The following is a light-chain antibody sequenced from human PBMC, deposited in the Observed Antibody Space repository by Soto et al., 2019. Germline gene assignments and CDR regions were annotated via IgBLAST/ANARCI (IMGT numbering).Light chain of an antibody. CDR2: GAS. V-gene: IGKV3-20*01. CDR1: QSVSRR. Sequence: EIVLTQSPGTLSLSPGARATLSCRASQSVSRRLAWYQHRPGQSPRLLISGASMRASGVPVRFSGSGSGTDFTLTISRLEPEDFAVYYCQHYGETPITFGLGTRLEV. J-gene: IGKJ5*01. CDR3: QHYGETPIT.